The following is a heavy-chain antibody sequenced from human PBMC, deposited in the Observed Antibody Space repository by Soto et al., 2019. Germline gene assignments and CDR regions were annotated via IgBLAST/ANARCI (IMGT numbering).Heavy chain of an antibody. V-gene: IGHV4-59*08. CDR2: IFYTGST. CDR3: ARLVHKPRQWYSDY. D-gene: IGHD6-19*01. Sequence: PSETLSLTCAVSTDSFTTYYWSWIRQPPGKGLEWIGYIFYTGSTDYNPSLRSRATISVDASKNQFSLRLSAVTAADTAVYYCARLVHKPRQWYSDYWGQGALVTV. J-gene: IGHJ4*02. CDR1: TDSFTTYY.